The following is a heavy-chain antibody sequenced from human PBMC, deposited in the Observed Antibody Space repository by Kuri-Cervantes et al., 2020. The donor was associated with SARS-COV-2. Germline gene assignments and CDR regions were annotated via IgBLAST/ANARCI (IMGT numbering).Heavy chain of an antibody. J-gene: IGHJ4*02. CDR2: TRNKANSYTT. CDR3: ARAVPYCYDSSCYHSTSLD. CDR1: GFTFSDHY. V-gene: IGHV3-72*01. D-gene: IGHD3-22*01. Sequence: GESLKISCAASGFTFSDHYMDWVRQAPGKGLEWVGRTRNKANSYTTEYAASVKGRFTISRDDSKISPYLQMNSLKTEDTAVYYGARAVPYCYDSSCYHSTSLDWGQGTLVTVSS.